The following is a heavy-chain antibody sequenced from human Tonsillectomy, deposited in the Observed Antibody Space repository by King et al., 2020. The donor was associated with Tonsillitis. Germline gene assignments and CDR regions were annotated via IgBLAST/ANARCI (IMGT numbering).Heavy chain of an antibody. Sequence: VQLVESGGGLVQPGGSLRLSCAASGFTFSSYAMSWVRQAPGKGLEWVSVISGRGGSIYCADSVKGQFTISRDNSKNTLYLQMNSLRAEETAIYYCAKTVDYGDYGGWYFDLWGRGPLVTVSS. D-gene: IGHD4-17*01. CDR1: GFTFSSYA. J-gene: IGHJ2*01. CDR2: ISGRGGSI. CDR3: AKTVDYGDYGGWYFDL. V-gene: IGHV3-23*04.